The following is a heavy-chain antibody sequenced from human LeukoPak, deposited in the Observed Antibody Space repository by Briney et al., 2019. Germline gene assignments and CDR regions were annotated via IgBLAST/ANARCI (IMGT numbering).Heavy chain of an antibody. Sequence: GGSLRLSCAASGFTFSSYGMHWVRQAPGKVLEWVAFIRYDGSNKYYADSVKGRFTISRDNSKNTLYLQMNSLRAEDTAVYYCAKDSYYYGSGSYYLDYWGQGTLVTVSS. CDR2: IRYDGSNK. D-gene: IGHD3-10*01. CDR1: GFTFSSYG. CDR3: AKDSYYYGSGSYYLDY. J-gene: IGHJ4*02. V-gene: IGHV3-30*02.